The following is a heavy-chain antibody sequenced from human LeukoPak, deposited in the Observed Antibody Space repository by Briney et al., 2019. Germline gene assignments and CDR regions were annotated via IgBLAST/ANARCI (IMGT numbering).Heavy chain of an antibody. Sequence: PSQTLSLTCTVSGGSISSGGYYWSWIRQPPGKGLEWIGYIYHSGSTYYNPSLKSRVTISVDRSKNQFSLKLSSVTAADTAVYYCARGGVPAPFDYWGQGTLVTVSS. J-gene: IGHJ4*02. CDR2: IYHSGST. D-gene: IGHD2-2*01. CDR1: GGSISSGGYY. CDR3: ARGGVPAPFDY. V-gene: IGHV4-30-2*01.